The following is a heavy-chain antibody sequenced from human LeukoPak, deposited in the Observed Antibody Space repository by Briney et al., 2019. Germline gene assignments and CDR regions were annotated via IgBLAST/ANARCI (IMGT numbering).Heavy chain of an antibody. J-gene: IGHJ4*02. CDR3: AKDGLSPSVCPNKIDVAGYVDS. V-gene: IGHV3-23*01. D-gene: IGHD6-19*01. CDR1: GFTFSIFT. Sequence: GGSLRLSCAASGFTFSIFTMNWVRQAPGKGLEWVSIINHNGGTTYYTDSVKGRFTISRDNSNNTVYLQMNSLRAEDTAIYYCAKDGLSPSVCPNKIDVAGYVDSWGQGTLVTVSS. CDR2: INHNGGTT.